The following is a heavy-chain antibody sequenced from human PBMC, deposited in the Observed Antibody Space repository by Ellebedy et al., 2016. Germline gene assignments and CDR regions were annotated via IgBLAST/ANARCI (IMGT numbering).Heavy chain of an antibody. CDR3: ARYFDWSYYFDY. V-gene: IGHV4-61*01. Sequence: SETLSLTXTVSGGSVSSGSYYWSWIRQPPGKGLEWIGYIYYSGSTNYNPSLKSRVTISVDTSKNQFSLKLSSVTAADTAVYYCARYFDWSYYFDYWGQGTLVTVSS. D-gene: IGHD3-9*01. CDR1: GGSVSSGSYY. J-gene: IGHJ4*02. CDR2: IYYSGST.